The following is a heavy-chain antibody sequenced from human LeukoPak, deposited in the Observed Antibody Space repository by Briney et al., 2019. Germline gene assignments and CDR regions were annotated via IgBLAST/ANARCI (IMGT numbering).Heavy chain of an antibody. Sequence: PSETLSLTCAVYGGSFSGYYSSWIRQPPGKGLEWIGEINHSGSTNYNPSLKSRVTISVDTSKNQFSLKLSSVTAADTAVYYCARDLVGVRVQMGMYYYGMDVWGQGTTVTVSS. CDR1: GGSFSGYY. CDR2: INHSGST. CDR3: ARDLVGVRVQMGMYYYGMDV. J-gene: IGHJ6*02. D-gene: IGHD2-15*01. V-gene: IGHV4-34*01.